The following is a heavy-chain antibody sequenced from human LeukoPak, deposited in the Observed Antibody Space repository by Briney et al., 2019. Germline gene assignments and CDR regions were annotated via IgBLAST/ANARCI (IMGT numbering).Heavy chain of an antibody. D-gene: IGHD2-2*03. CDR1: GGSISSYY. CDR3: ARHDGYRDYFDY. J-gene: IGHJ4*02. V-gene: IGHV4-59*08. CDR2: IYYSGST. Sequence: PSETLSLTCTVSGGSISSYYWSWIRQPPGKGLEWIGYIYYSGSTNYNPSLKSRVTISVDTSKNQFSLKLSSVTAADTAVYYCARHDGYRDYFDYWGQGTLVTVSS.